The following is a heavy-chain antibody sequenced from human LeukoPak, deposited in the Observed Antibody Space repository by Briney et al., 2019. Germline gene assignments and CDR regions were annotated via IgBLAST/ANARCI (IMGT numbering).Heavy chain of an antibody. CDR2: IKSKTEGGTA. CDR1: GFTFSNVY. J-gene: IGHJ4*02. CDR3: TTYRSYSDY. D-gene: IGHD1-14*01. Sequence: GGSLRLSCAASGFTFSNVYMSWVRQAPGKGLEWVGRIKSKTEGGTADYAAPVKGRFSISRDDSINTVYLEMNSLRTEDTAVYYCTTYRSYSDYWGQGTLVTVSS. V-gene: IGHV3-15*01.